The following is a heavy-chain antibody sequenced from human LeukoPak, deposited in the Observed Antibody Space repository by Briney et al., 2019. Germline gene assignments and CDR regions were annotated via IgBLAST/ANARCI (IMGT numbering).Heavy chain of an antibody. CDR2: IWYDGSDE. V-gene: IGHV3-30*02. D-gene: IGHD6-13*01. J-gene: IGHJ4*02. CDR1: KFIFSDYG. Sequence: GGSLRLSCAASKFIFSDYGMHWVRQAPGKGLEWVAFIWYDGSDEYYADSVKGRFTISRDNSKNTLYLQMNSLTIEDTAVYYCAKDRVSSWCYFDYWGQGTLVTVSS. CDR3: AKDRVSSWCYFDY.